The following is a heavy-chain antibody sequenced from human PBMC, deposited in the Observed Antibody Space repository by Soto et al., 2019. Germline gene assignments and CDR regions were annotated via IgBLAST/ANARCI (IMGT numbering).Heavy chain of an antibody. V-gene: IGHV1-2*04. D-gene: IGHD2-2*01. CDR3: ARVGGLGYCSSTSCSDAFDI. Sequence: ASVKVSCKASGYTFTGYYMHWVRQAPGQGLEWMGWINPNSGGTNYAQKFQGWVTMTRDTSISTAYMELSRLRSDDTAVYYCARVGGLGYCSSTSCSDAFDIWGQGTMVT. CDR1: GYTFTGYY. CDR2: INPNSGGT. J-gene: IGHJ3*02.